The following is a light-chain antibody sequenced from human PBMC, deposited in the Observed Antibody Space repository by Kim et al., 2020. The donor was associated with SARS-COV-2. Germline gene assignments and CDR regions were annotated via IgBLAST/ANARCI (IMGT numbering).Light chain of an antibody. CDR3: QQYGSSPYT. J-gene: IGKJ2*01. V-gene: IGKV3-20*01. CDR1: RGVGSSD. Sequence: PGGRAPPCCGARRGVGSSDWAWYQQKAAQGPRRRSYGASSGGTGVRDRFSGSGSGTDFTVTIRRLEAGDFTVYYCQQYGSSPYTFGQGTKLEI. CDR2: GAS.